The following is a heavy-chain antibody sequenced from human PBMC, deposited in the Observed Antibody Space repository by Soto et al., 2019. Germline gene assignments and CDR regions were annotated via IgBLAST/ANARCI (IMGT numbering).Heavy chain of an antibody. J-gene: IGHJ4*02. CDR2: IYHSGST. CDR1: GGSISSSNW. D-gene: IGHD3-10*01. CDR3: ARRWGEGRVDY. V-gene: IGHV4-4*02. Sequence: QVQLQESGPGLVKPSGTLSLTCAVSGGSISSSNWWSWVRQPPGKGLQWIGEIYHSGSTNYIPSLKRRVTISVDKSRNQFSLKLSSVTAADTAGYYCARRWGEGRVDYWGQGTLVTVSS.